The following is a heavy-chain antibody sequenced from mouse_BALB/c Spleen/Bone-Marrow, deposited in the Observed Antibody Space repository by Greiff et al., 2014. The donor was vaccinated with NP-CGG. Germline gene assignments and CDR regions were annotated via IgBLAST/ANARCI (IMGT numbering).Heavy chain of an antibody. CDR1: GFTFSDYY. CDR3: ARDLITTATSFAY. Sequence: QLXXXXXGLVKPGGSLKLSCAASGFTFSDYYMYWVRQTPEKRLEWVATISDGGNYTYYPDSVKGRFTISRDNAKNNLYLQMSSLKSEDTAMYYCARDLITTATSFAYWGQGTLVTVSA. V-gene: IGHV5-4*02. CDR2: ISDGGNYT. D-gene: IGHD1-2*01. J-gene: IGHJ3*01.